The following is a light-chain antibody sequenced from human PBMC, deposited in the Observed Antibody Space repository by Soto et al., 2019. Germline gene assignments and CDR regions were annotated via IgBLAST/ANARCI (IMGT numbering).Light chain of an antibody. V-gene: IGLV2-23*02. J-gene: IGLJ3*02. CDR2: EVT. CDR3: CSRV. CDR1: SSDVATYNL. Sequence: QSALTQPASVSGSPGQSITMSCTGTSSDVATYNLVSWYQQRPGTAPQLIIYEVTKRPSGVSTRFSGSQSGNTASLTISGLQADDEADYYCCSRVFGGGTKVTVL.